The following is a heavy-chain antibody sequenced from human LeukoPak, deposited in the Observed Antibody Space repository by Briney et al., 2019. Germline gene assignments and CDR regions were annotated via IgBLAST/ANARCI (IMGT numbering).Heavy chain of an antibody. J-gene: IGHJ3*02. V-gene: IGHV1-8*03. CDR3: ATSSGWYSPNGFDI. CDR2: MNPNSGNT. Sequence: ASVKVSCKASGYTFTTYDINWARQATGQGLEWMGWMNPNSGNTGYAQKFQGRVTITRNTSISTAYMELSSLRPEDAAVFYCATSSGWYSPNGFDIWGQGTMVTVSS. D-gene: IGHD6-19*01. CDR1: GYTFTTYD.